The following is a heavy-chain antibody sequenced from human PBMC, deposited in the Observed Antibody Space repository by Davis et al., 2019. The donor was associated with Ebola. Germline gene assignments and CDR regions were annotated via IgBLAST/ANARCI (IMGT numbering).Heavy chain of an antibody. CDR3: ARVVAVAGNDAFDI. D-gene: IGHD6-19*01. V-gene: IGHV1-18*01. Sequence: ASVKVSCKASGYTFTSYGISWVRQAPGQGLEWMGWISAYNGNTNYAQKLRGRVTMTTDTSTSTAYMELRSLRSDDTAVYYCARVVAVAGNDAFDIWGQGTMVTVSS. CDR2: ISAYNGNT. J-gene: IGHJ3*02. CDR1: GYTFTSYG.